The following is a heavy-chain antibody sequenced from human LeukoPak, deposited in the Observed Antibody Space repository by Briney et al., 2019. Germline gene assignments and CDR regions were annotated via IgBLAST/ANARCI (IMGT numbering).Heavy chain of an antibody. CDR3: AREGSSEEFDY. Sequence: GGCLRLSCAASGFPFTPYTMNLIRQAPGKGLEWVASMSTSGTYTYYADSVKGRFTVSRDNAKNSLYLQMNSLRAEDTAVYYCAREGSSEEFDYWGQGTLVTVS. J-gene: IGHJ4*02. CDR2: MSTSGTYT. CDR1: GFPFTPYT. D-gene: IGHD6-19*01. V-gene: IGHV3-21*01.